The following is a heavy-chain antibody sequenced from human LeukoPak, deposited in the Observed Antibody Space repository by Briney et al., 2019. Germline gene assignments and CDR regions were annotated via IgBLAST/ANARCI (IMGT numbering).Heavy chain of an antibody. CDR3: AIRGGKFDY. CDR2: IIPIFGTA. V-gene: IGHV1-69*05. D-gene: IGHD4-23*01. J-gene: IGHJ4*02. CDR1: GGTFSSYA. Sequence: ASVKVSXKASGGTFSSYAISWMRQAPGQGLEWMGRIIPIFGTANYAQKFQGRVTITTDESTGTAYMELSSLRSEDTAVYYCAIRGGKFDYWGQGTLVSVSS.